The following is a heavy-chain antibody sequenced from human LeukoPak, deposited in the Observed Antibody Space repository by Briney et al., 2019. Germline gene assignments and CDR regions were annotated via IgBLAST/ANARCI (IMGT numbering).Heavy chain of an antibody. CDR1: GGSISSGGYY. J-gene: IGHJ5*02. CDR2: IYYSGST. V-gene: IGHV4-30-4*08. CDR3: ARDHRSNWFDP. Sequence: PSETLSLTCTVSGGSISSGGYYWSWIRQHPGKGLEWIGYIYYSGSTYYNPSLKSRIIISLDTSRNQFSLKLNSVTAADTAVYYCARDHRSNWFDPWGQGALVTVSS.